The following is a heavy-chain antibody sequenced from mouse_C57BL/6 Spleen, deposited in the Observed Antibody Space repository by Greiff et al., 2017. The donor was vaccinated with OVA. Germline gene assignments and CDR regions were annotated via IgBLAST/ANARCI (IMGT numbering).Heavy chain of an antibody. J-gene: IGHJ1*03. CDR3: ARKEVYYSKGYFNV. D-gene: IGHD2-5*01. V-gene: IGHV1-61*01. CDR2: IYPSDSET. CDR1: GYTFTSYW. Sequence: VKQSCKASGYTFTSYWMDWVKQRPGQGLEWIGNIYPSDSETHYNQKFKDKATLTVDKSSSTAYMQLSSLTSEDSAVYYCARKEVYYSKGYFNVWGTGTTVTVSS.